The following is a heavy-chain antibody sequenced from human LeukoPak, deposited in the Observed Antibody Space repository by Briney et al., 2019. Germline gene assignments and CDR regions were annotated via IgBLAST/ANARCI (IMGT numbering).Heavy chain of an antibody. J-gene: IGHJ6*03. Sequence: PSETLSLTCTVSGGSISSYYWSWIRQPPGKGLEWIGYIYYSGSTNYNPSLKSRVTISVDTSKNQFSLKLSSVTAADTAVYYCARGPLLYSITEYYYYMDVWGKGTTVTVSS. D-gene: IGHD2-8*01. CDR1: GGSISSYY. CDR2: IYYSGST. V-gene: IGHV4-59*01. CDR3: ARGPLLYSITEYYYYMDV.